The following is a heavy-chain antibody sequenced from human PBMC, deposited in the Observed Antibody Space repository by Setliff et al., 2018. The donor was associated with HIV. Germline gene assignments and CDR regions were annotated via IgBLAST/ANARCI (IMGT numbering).Heavy chain of an antibody. J-gene: IGHJ4*02. Sequence: ASVKVSCKASGYTFTNYGINWVRQAPGQGLEWMGWISTYNGKTDFAQKFQDRVIVTTDTSTNTVYMEVMRLTSDDTAVYFCAREGVATPDEEGYYFDQWGQGTLVTVSS. CDR1: GYTFTNYG. CDR3: AREGVATPDEEGYYFDQ. CDR2: ISTYNGKT. V-gene: IGHV1-18*01.